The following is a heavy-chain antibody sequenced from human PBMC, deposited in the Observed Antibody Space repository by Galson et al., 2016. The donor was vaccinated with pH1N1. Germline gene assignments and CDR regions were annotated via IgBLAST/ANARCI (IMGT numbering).Heavy chain of an antibody. V-gene: IGHV3-7*01. J-gene: IGHJ4*02. CDR2: IKQDGSAT. CDR3: ARDYGRFLEWFFDY. D-gene: IGHD3-3*01. CDR1: GFTFSSYW. Sequence: SGAEVKQPGESLKISCAASGFTFSSYWMSWVRQAPGKGLEWVANIKQDGSATYYVDSVKGRFTISRDNAKNSLYLQMNSLRAEDTAVYYCARDYGRFLEWFFDYWGQGTLVTVSS.